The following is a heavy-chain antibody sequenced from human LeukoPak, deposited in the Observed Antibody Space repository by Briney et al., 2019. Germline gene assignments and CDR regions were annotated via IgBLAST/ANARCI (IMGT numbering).Heavy chain of an antibody. V-gene: IGHV4-34*01. CDR3: ARGQGAHDY. D-gene: IGHD3-16*01. CDR1: GGSFSGCY. J-gene: IGHJ4*02. Sequence: SETLSLTCAVYGGSFSGCYWSWIRQPPGKGLEWIGEINHSGSTNYNPSLKSRVTISVDTSKNQFSLKLSSVTAADTAVYYCARGQGAHDYWGQGTLVTVSS. CDR2: INHSGST.